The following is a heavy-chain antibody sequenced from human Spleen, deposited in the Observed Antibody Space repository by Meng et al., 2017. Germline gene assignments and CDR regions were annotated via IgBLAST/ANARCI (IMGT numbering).Heavy chain of an antibody. J-gene: IGHJ4*02. Sequence: ERQVVESGGGLVKPGGSLRLSCEVSGITFRNAWMTWVRQAPGKGLEWLGRTRNKANSYITEYAASVKGRFTISRDESKNSLYLQMNSLKTEDTAVYYCARGKTRVDYWGQGTLVTVSS. D-gene: IGHD4-11*01. CDR2: TRNKANSYIT. V-gene: IGHV3-72*01. CDR1: GITFRNAW. CDR3: ARGKTRVDY.